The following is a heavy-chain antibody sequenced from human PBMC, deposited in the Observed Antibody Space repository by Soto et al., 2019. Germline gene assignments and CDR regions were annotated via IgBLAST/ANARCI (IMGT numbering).Heavy chain of an antibody. D-gene: IGHD2-15*01. J-gene: IGHJ6*02. CDR2: IIPIFGTA. V-gene: IGHV1-69*12. Sequence: QVQLVQSGAEVKKPGSSVKVSCKASGGTFSSYAISWVRQAPGQGLELMGGIIPIFGTANYAQKFQGRVTITADESTSTAYMEMSSLRSEDTAVYYCARVKTSKGSYYYYGMDVWGQGTTVTVSS. CDR1: GGTFSSYA. CDR3: ARVKTSKGSYYYYGMDV.